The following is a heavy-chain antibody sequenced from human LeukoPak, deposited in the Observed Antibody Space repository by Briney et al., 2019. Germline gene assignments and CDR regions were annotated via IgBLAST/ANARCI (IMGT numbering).Heavy chain of an antibody. D-gene: IGHD5-12*01. V-gene: IGHV1-2*02. J-gene: IGHJ4*02. Sequence: GASVKVSCKTSGYTFTDFYIHWVRQAPGQGLEFMGWVNPRSGGTSYAAKFRGRVTLTRDTSTTTSYTDLSSLTSDDTAVYYCARDRSSLYNGNYAFWGQGTLVTVSS. CDR1: GYTFTDFY. CDR2: VNPRSGGT. CDR3: ARDRSSLYNGNYAF.